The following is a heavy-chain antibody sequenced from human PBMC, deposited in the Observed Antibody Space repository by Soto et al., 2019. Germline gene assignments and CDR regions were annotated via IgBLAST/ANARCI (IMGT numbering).Heavy chain of an antibody. CDR1: GFTFSGSA. D-gene: IGHD3-9*01. Sequence: EVQLVESGGGLVQPGGSLKLSCAASGFTFSGSAMHWVRQASGKGLECVGRIRSKANSYATAYAASVKGRFTISRDDSKNTAYLQMNSLKTEDTAVYYCTRYFDPNYYYYYMDVWGKGTTVTVSS. J-gene: IGHJ6*03. CDR3: TRYFDPNYYYYYMDV. CDR2: IRSKANSYAT. V-gene: IGHV3-73*01.